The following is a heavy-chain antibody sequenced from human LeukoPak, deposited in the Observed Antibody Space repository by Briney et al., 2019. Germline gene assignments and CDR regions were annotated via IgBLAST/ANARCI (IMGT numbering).Heavy chain of an antibody. CDR3: ARVPEGVRGYSYGYGFDY. V-gene: IGHV3-7*01. CDR2: IKQDGSEK. D-gene: IGHD5-18*01. Sequence: PGGSLRLSCAPSGFTFNSYWMTWVRQAPGKGLEWVANIKQDGSEKYHVDSVKGRFTISRDNAKNSLYLQMNSLRAEDTAVYYCARVPEGVRGYSYGYGFDYWGQGTLVTVSS. CDR1: GFTFNSYW. J-gene: IGHJ4*02.